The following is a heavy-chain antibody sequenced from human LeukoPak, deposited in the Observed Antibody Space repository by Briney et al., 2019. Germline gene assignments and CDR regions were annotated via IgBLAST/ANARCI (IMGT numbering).Heavy chain of an antibody. CDR2: INPNSGGT. D-gene: IGHD4-17*01. J-gene: IGHJ4*02. Sequence: ASAKVSCKASGYTFTGYYMHWVRQAPGQGLEWMGWINPNSGGTNYAQKFQGRVTMTRDTSISTAYMELSRLRFDDTAVYYCASGDYGDPPLNYWGQGTLVTVSS. V-gene: IGHV1-2*02. CDR3: ASGDYGDPPLNY. CDR1: GYTFTGYY.